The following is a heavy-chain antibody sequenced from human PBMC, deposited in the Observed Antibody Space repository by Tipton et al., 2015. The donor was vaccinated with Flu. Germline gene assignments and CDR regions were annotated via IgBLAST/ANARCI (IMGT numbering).Heavy chain of an antibody. CDR1: GFTFSTYG. J-gene: IGHJ4*02. Sequence: VQLVQSGGGVVQPGRSLRLSCVASGFTFSTYGMHWVRQVTGEGLEWASGLEWVSGISSAGDTYYLDSVKGRFTISRDNAKNTLYLQMNSLRAEDTAVYYCARSYYYDSSGYPGVDYWGQGTLVTVSS. CDR3: ARSYYYDSSGYPGVDY. V-gene: IGHV3-13*01. D-gene: IGHD3-22*01. CDR2: ISSAGDT.